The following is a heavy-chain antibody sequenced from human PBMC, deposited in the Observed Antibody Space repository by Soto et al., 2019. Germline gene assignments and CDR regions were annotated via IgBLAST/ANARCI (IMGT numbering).Heavy chain of an antibody. D-gene: IGHD6-19*01. CDR1: GVRCSGFG. J-gene: IGHJ4*02. CDR2: ISGTVAST. Sequence: GGSLRLSSAASGVRCSGFGMSWVRHAPGKGLECVSSISGTVASTFYADSVKGRFTISRDNSKNTLYLQMNSLRAEDTAVYYCAKGWPLENSVWYGAFDYWGQGTLVTVSS. V-gene: IGHV3-23*01. CDR3: AKGWPLENSVWYGAFDY.